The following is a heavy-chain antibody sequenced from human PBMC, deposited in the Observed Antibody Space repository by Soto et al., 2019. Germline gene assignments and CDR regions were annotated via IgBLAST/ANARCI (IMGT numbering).Heavy chain of an antibody. CDR2: IYHDGSA. CDR3: AILLRSTYGMDV. D-gene: IGHD3-3*01. J-gene: IGHJ6*02. CDR1: GGSISSSNW. V-gene: IGHV4-4*02. Sequence: QVQLQEWGPGLVKPSGTLSLTCAVSGGSISSSNWWTWVRQPPGKGLEWIGEIYHDGSANYNPSLKRRXXIXVXXSKNQFSLKVASVTAADTAVYYCAILLRSTYGMDVWGQGTTVTVSS.